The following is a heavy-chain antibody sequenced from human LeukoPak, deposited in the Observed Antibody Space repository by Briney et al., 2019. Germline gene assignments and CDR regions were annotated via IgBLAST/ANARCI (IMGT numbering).Heavy chain of an antibody. D-gene: IGHD3-22*01. CDR2: INHSRST. Sequence: SETLSLTCAVYGGSFSGYYWSWIRQPPGKGLEWIGEINHSRSTNYNPSLKSRVTISVDTSKNQFSLKLSSVTAADTAVYYCARGVYYYDSSGYYYDYWGQGTLVTVSS. CDR1: GGSFSGYY. J-gene: IGHJ4*02. V-gene: IGHV4-34*01. CDR3: ARGVYYYDSSGYYYDY.